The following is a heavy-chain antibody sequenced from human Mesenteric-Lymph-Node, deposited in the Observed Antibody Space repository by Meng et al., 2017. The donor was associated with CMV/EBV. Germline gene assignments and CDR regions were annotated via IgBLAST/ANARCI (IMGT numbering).Heavy chain of an antibody. CDR3: ARTPLYCSSASCYTFDY. CDR1: RFTFSSNA. V-gene: IGHV3-66*01. D-gene: IGHD2-2*01. CDR2: IYSDYTT. J-gene: IGHJ4*02. Sequence: GESLKISCAASRFTFSSNAMTWVRQAPGKGLEWVSVIYSDYTTNYADSVKGRFTISRENAKNTLYLQMNSLRAEDTAVYYCARTPLYCSSASCYTFDYWGQGTLVTVSS.